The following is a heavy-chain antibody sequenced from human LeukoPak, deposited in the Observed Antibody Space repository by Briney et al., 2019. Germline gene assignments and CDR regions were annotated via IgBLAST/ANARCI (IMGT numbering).Heavy chain of an antibody. J-gene: IGHJ4*02. CDR1: GFTLSNQG. CDR2: ISDDSRFT. CDR3: AKDRAFQAAGVTDC. D-gene: IGHD3-10*01. Sequence: GESLRLSCAACGFTLSNQGKQWVRQAPGKGGEGGAVISDDSRFTLYGDSVKGRFSISRDNSENTLYLQMNSLKSEDSAVYYCAKDRAFQAAGVTDCWGQGTLVTVSS. V-gene: IGHV3-30*18.